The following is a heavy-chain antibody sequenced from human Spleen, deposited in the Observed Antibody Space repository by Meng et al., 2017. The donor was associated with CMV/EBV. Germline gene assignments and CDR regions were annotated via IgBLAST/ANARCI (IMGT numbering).Heavy chain of an antibody. J-gene: IGHJ6*02. CDR1: GVSISSYY. V-gene: IGHV4-59*01. CDR3: ARERGYCSSTSCYALLDV. Sequence: SETLSLTCTVSGVSISSYYWTWIRQPPGKGLEWIGFIYHSGSTNYNPSLKSRVTISVDTSKNQFSLKLRSVTAADTAVYYCARERGYCSSTSCYALLDVWGQGTTVTVSS. D-gene: IGHD2-2*01. CDR2: IYHSGST.